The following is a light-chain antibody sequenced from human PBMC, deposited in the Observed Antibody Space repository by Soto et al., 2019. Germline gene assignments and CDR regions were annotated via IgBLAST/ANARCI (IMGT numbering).Light chain of an antibody. CDR3: QQYNNWPPYT. CDR2: GAS. J-gene: IGKJ2*01. V-gene: IGKV3D-15*01. CDR1: QIVSSN. Sequence: EIVMTQSPATLSVSPGERATLYCRASQIVSSNLAWYQQKRGQAPRLLIYGASTRATGIPARFSGSGSGTEFTLTISSLESEDFAVYFCQQYNNWPPYTFGQGTKVDIK.